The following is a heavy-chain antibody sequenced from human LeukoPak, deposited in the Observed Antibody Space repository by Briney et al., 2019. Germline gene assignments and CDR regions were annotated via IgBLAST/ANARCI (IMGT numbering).Heavy chain of an antibody. CDR3: TRDPNALDY. CDR1: GFTLRSYS. J-gene: IGHJ4*02. CDR2: ITSSSSTI. V-gene: IGHV3-48*02. Sequence: GGSLRLSCAASGFTLRSYSMNWVRQAPGKGLEWVLYITSSSSTIHYADSVKGRFTISRDNAKNSLYLQMNSLRDEDTAVYYCTRDPNALDYWGQGTLVTVSS.